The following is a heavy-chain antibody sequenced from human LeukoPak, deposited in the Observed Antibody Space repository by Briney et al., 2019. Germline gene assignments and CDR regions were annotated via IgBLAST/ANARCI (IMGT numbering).Heavy chain of an antibody. J-gene: IGHJ4*02. D-gene: IGHD1-26*01. V-gene: IGHV3-13*01. CDR3: VRQKKSHGNFDY. Sequence: GPLRLSCAASGFTFSDHAMHWVRQAPGKGLEWVSAVGIAADTFYPGSVKGRFTISRENAKNSLYLQMNSLRVEDTAVYYCVRQKKSHGNFDYWGQGTLVTVSS. CDR1: GFTFSDHA. CDR2: VGIAADT.